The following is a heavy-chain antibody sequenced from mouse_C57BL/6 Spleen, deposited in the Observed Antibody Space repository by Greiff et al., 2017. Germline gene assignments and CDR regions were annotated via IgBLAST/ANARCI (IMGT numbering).Heavy chain of an antibody. J-gene: IGHJ2*01. V-gene: IGHV5-4*01. Sequence: EVMLVESGGGLVKPGGSLKLSCAASGFTFSSYAMSWVRQTPEKRLEWVATISDGGSYTYYPDNVKGRFTISRDNAKNNLYLQMSHLKSEDTAMYYCARDWDTTVVANYFDYWGQGTTLTVSS. CDR2: ISDGGSYT. CDR3: ARDWDTTVVANYFDY. D-gene: IGHD1-1*01. CDR1: GFTFSSYA.